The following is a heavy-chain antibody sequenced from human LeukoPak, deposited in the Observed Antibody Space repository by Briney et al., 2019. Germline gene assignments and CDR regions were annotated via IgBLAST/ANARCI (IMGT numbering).Heavy chain of an antibody. CDR2: ISSSSSYI. Sequence: PGGSLRLSCAASGFTFSSYSMNWVRQAPGKGLEWVSSISSSSSYIYYADSVKGRFTISRDNAKNSLYLQMNSLRAEDTAAYYCARVGSGSSNAFDIWGQGTMVTVSS. V-gene: IGHV3-21*01. D-gene: IGHD1-26*01. CDR3: ARVGSGSSNAFDI. J-gene: IGHJ3*02. CDR1: GFTFSSYS.